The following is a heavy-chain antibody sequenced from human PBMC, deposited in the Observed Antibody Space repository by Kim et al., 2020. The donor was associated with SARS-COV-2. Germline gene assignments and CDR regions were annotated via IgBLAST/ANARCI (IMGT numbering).Heavy chain of an antibody. CDR1: GFTFNSYS. V-gene: IGHV3-21*06. Sequence: GGSLRLSCAASGFTFNSYSMNWVRQAPGQGLEWVSSISGSSSYIYYADSVKGRFTISRDNAKNSLYLQMNSLRADDTAVYYCTRDGAGGDYGAWFNPWG. CDR3: TRDGAGGDYGAWFNP. D-gene: IGHD4-17*01. J-gene: IGHJ5*02. CDR2: ISGSSSYI.